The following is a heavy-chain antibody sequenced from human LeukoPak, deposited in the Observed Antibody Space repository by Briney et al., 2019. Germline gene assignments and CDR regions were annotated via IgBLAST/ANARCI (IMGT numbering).Heavy chain of an antibody. CDR2: IIPILGIA. CDR3: AREISIAAAGRDGVDYFDY. Sequence: SVKVSCKASGGTFSSYAISWVRQAPGQGLEWMGRIIPILGIANYAQKFQGRVTITADKSTSTAYMELSSLRSEDTAVYYCAREISIAAAGRDGVDYFDYWGQGTLVTVSS. CDR1: GGTFSSYA. J-gene: IGHJ4*02. V-gene: IGHV1-69*04. D-gene: IGHD6-13*01.